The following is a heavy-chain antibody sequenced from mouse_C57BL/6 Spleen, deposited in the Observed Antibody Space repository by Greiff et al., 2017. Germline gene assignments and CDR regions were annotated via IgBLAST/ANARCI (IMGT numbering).Heavy chain of an antibody. CDR3: ARIDSSGYGWYFDV. CDR1: GYTFTSYW. V-gene: IGHV1-53*01. D-gene: IGHD3-2*02. Sequence: QVQLQQPGTELVKPGASVKLSCKASGYTFTSYWMHWVKQRPGQGLEWIGNINPRNGGTNYNEKFKSKAPLTVDKSSSTAYMQLSSLTSEDSAVYYCARIDSSGYGWYFDVWGTGTTVTVSS. J-gene: IGHJ1*03. CDR2: INPRNGGT.